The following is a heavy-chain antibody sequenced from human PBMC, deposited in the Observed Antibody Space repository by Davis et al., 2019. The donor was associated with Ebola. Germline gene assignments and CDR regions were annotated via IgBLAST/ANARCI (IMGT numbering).Heavy chain of an antibody. V-gene: IGHV4-59*12. CDR2: IYYSGST. CDR3: ARGDSYYDPGGYYAGPEAPDH. Sequence: MPGGSLRLSCSVSGGSISSYYWSWIRQPPGKGLEWIGYIYYSGSTNYNPSLKSRVTISVDTSKNQFSLKLSSVTAADTAVYYCARGDSYYDPGGYYAGPEAPDHWGQGTLVSVSS. CDR1: GGSISSYY. J-gene: IGHJ4*02. D-gene: IGHD3-22*01.